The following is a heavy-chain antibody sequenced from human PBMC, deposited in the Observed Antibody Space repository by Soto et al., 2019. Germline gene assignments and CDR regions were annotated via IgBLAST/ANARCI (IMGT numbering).Heavy chain of an antibody. CDR1: GFTFSTYW. Sequence: RGSLRLSCAASGFTFSTYWMHWVRQAPGKGLVWVSRIKSDGSSTTYADSVKGRFTISRDNAKNTLYLQMNSLRVEDTAVYYCARSDWFDPWGQGTLVTVSS. CDR2: IKSDGSST. CDR3: ARSDWFDP. V-gene: IGHV3-74*01. J-gene: IGHJ5*02.